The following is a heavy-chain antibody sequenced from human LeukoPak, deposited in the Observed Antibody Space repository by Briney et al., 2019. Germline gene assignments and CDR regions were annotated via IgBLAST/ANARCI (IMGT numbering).Heavy chain of an antibody. Sequence: SETLSLTCIVSGGSTSGGNYYWGWIRRPPGKGLEWIGGISSSGNTYYNPSLKSRITISIDTSKNHFSLKLSSVTAADTAVYYCARLGAGSTYYDFWSGYSSFYFDYWGQGTLVTVPS. J-gene: IGHJ4*02. CDR3: ARLGAGSTYYDFWSGYSSFYFDY. D-gene: IGHD3-3*01. V-gene: IGHV4-39*02. CDR1: GGSTSGGNYY. CDR2: ISSSGNT.